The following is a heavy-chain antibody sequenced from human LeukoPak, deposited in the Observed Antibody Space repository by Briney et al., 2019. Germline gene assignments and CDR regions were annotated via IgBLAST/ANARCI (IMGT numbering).Heavy chain of an antibody. J-gene: IGHJ3*02. V-gene: IGHV1-2*02. CDR2: INPNGGGT. CDR3: ARDPGTTQTLHDAFDI. CDR1: GYTFTGYY. D-gene: IGHD1-7*01. Sequence: GASVKVSCKASGYTFTGYYMHWVRQAPGQGLEWMGWINPNGGGTNYAQKFQGRVTMTRDTSISTAYMELSRLRSDDTAVYYCARDPGTTQTLHDAFDIWGQGTMVTVSS.